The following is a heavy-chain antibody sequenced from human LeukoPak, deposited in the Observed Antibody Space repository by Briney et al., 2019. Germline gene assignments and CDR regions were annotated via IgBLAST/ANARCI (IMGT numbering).Heavy chain of an antibody. Sequence: GGSLRLSCAASGFTFSSYAMSWVRQAPGKGLEWVSAISGSGGSTYYADSVKGRFTISRDNSKNTLYLQMNSLRAEDPAVYYCAKDGGGSGDNYMDVWGKGTTVTVSS. J-gene: IGHJ6*03. CDR2: ISGSGGST. D-gene: IGHD3-10*01. CDR1: GFTFSSYA. CDR3: AKDGGGSGDNYMDV. V-gene: IGHV3-23*01.